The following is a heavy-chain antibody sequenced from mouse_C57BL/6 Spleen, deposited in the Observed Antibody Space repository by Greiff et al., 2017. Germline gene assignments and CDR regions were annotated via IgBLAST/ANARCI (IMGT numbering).Heavy chain of an antibody. CDR1: GYTFTSYW. J-gene: IGHJ3*01. D-gene: IGHD1-1*01. CDR3: ARSITTVVAPFAY. CDR2: IDPSDSYT. V-gene: IGHV1-50*01. Sequence: QVQLQQPGAELVKPGASVKLSCKASGYTFTSYWMQWVKQRPGQGLEWIGEIDPSDSYTNYNQKFKGKATLTVDTSSSTAYMQLSSLTSEVSAVYSCARSITTVVAPFAYWGQGTLVTVSA.